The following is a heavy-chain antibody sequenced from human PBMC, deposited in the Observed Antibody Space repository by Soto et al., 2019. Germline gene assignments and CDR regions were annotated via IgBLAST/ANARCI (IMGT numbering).Heavy chain of an antibody. J-gene: IGHJ6*02. CDR2: IYPGDSDT. CDR3: ARPRGGYCSSTSCLGGMDV. D-gene: IGHD2-2*01. Sequence: PGESLRISCKGSGYSFTSYWIGWVRQMPGKGLEWMGIIYPGDSDTRYSPSFQGQVTISADKSISTAYLQWSSLKASDTAMYYCARPRGGYCSSTSCLGGMDVWGQGTTVTVSS. V-gene: IGHV5-51*01. CDR1: GYSFTSYW.